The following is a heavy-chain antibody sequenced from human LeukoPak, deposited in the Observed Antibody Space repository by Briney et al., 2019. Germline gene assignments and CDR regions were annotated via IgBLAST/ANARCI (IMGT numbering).Heavy chain of an antibody. Sequence: PSETLSLTCAVYGGSFSGYYWSWIRQPAGKGLEWIGRTYTSGSTNYNPSLKSRVTISVDTSKNQFSLKLSSVTAADTAVYYCAKTTWIQLWYDYWGQGILVTVSS. CDR3: AKTTWIQLWYDY. CDR1: GGSFSGYY. J-gene: IGHJ4*02. V-gene: IGHV4-59*10. CDR2: TYTSGST. D-gene: IGHD5-18*01.